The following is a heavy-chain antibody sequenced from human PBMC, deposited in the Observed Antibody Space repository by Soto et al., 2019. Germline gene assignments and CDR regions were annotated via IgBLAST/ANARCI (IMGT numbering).Heavy chain of an antibody. J-gene: IGHJ2*01. CDR2: IYYSGST. CDR3: ATDLITYYDFWSPYYTVAGRPPTYHWYFDP. CDR1: GGSINSDDYY. Sequence: QVQLQESGPGLVKPSQTLSLTCTVAGGSINSDDYYWSWIRQPPGKGLEWIGHIYYSGSTYYNPSLKGRVTISVDTSKHQFSLKLSSVTAADTAVYYCATDLITYYDFWSPYYTVAGRPPTYHWYFDPWGRGTLVTVSS. V-gene: IGHV4-30-4*01. D-gene: IGHD3-3*01.